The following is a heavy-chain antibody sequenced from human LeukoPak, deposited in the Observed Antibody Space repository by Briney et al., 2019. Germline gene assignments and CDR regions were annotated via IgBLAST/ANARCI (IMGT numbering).Heavy chain of an antibody. CDR2: INPNSGGT. D-gene: IGHD3-22*01. J-gene: IGHJ4*02. Sequence: ASVKVSCKASGYTFTCYYMHWVRQAPGQGLEWMGWINPNSGGTNYAQKFQGRVTMTRDTSISTAYMELSRLRSDDTAVYYCARAHYYDSSGYYFGTNFDYWGQGTLVTVSS. V-gene: IGHV1-2*02. CDR1: GYTFTCYY. CDR3: ARAHYYDSSGYYFGTNFDY.